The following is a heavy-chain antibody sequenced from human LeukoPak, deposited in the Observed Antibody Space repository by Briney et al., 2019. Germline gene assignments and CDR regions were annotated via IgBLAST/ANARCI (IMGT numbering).Heavy chain of an antibody. J-gene: IGHJ6*02. CDR1: GGSISSGTHY. V-gene: IGHV4-61*02. Sequence: SETLSLTCDVSGGSISSGTHYWTWVRQPVGKGLEWLGRIFTSGSPTYNSSLKSRLTISLDKSKNQFSLRLSSVTAADTAVYYCARDPNKSSSWYRLYGMDVWGQGTTVTVSS. CDR2: IFTSGSP. D-gene: IGHD6-13*01. CDR3: ARDPNKSSSWYRLYGMDV.